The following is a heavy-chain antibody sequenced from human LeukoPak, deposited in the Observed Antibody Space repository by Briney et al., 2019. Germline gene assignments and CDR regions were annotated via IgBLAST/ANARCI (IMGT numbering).Heavy chain of an antibody. J-gene: IGHJ4*02. D-gene: IGHD3-22*01. CDR1: GFTFSSYA. CDR3: ARDRSSSVYDSSGYYFTYFDY. V-gene: IGHV3-23*01. Sequence: GGSLRLSCAASGFTFSSYAMSWVRQAPGKGLEWVSAISGSGGSTYYADSVKGRFTISRDNSKNTLYLQMNSLRVEDTAVYYCARDRSSSVYDSSGYYFTYFDYWGQGTLVTVSS. CDR2: ISGSGGST.